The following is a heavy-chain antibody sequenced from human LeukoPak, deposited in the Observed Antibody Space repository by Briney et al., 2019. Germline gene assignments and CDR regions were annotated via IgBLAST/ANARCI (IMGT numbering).Heavy chain of an antibody. V-gene: IGHV3-7*01. Sequence: GGSLRLSCAVCGLTFSSYWVSWVRPAPGRGLEWVANIKQDGSEKYYVDSVKGRFTISRDNAKNSLYLQMNSLRAEDTAVYYCASYDSSGYYYGIDYWGQGTLVTVSS. J-gene: IGHJ4*02. CDR1: GLTFSSYW. D-gene: IGHD3-22*01. CDR3: ASYDSSGYYYGIDY. CDR2: IKQDGSEK.